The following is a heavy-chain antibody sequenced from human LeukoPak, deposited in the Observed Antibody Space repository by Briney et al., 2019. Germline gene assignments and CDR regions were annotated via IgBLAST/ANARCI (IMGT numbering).Heavy chain of an antibody. CDR3: ARGGYYDSSGPDDY. Sequence: GASVTVSYKASGYTFTNYYIQWMRQAPGQGVEWMVIINPGVDSTSYAQNFQGRVTITSDTSTSTVYMELSSLRSEDTAVYYCARGGYYDSSGPDDYWGQGTLVTVSS. CDR1: GYTFTNYY. J-gene: IGHJ4*02. CDR2: INPGVDST. V-gene: IGHV1-46*01. D-gene: IGHD3-22*01.